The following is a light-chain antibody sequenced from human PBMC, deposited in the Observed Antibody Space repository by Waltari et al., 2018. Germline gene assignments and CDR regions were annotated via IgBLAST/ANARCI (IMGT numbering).Light chain of an antibody. CDR2: AAS. CDR1: QCISND. J-gene: IGKJ1*01. V-gene: IGKV1-16*02. CDR3: QQYNSYPWT. Sequence: DIQMTQSPSSLSASVGDRVTITCRASQCISNDLAWFQQKPGKAPKSLIYAASNLQSGVPSKFSGSGSGTDFTLTISSLQPEDFATYYCQQYNSYPWTFGQGTIVDIK.